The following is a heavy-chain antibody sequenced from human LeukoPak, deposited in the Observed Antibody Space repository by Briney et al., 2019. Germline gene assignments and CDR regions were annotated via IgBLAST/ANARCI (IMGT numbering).Heavy chain of an antibody. J-gene: IGHJ4*02. Sequence: GGSLRLSCAASGFTFDDYAMHWVRQAPGKGLEWVSGISWNSGSIGYADSVKGRFTISRDNAKNSLYLQMNSLRAEDTALYYCAKDTYSSGWVFDYWGQGTLVTVSS. D-gene: IGHD6-19*01. CDR3: AKDTYSSGWVFDY. CDR2: ISWNSGSI. V-gene: IGHV3-9*01. CDR1: GFTFDDYA.